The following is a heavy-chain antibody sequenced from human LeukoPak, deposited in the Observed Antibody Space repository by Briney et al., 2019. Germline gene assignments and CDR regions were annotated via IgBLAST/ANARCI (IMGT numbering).Heavy chain of an antibody. CDR3: ARVLWFGELSPYYGMDV. CDR1: GGSISSYY. V-gene: IGHV4-59*01. J-gene: IGHJ6*02. Sequence: PSETLSLTCTVSGGSISSYYWSWLRQPPGKRLEWIGYIYYSGSTNYNPSLKSRVTISVDTSKNQFSLKLSSVTAADTAVYYCARVLWFGELSPYYGMDVWGQGTTVTVSS. CDR2: IYYSGST. D-gene: IGHD3-10*01.